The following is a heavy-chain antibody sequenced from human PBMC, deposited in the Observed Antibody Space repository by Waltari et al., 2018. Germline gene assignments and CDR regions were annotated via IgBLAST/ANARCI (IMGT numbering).Heavy chain of an antibody. D-gene: IGHD6-6*01. CDR1: GGSFSGYY. CDR2: INHSGST. J-gene: IGHJ4*02. CDR3: ARGRIAARPGLDY. V-gene: IGHV4-34*01. Sequence: QVQLQQWGAGLLKPSETLSLTCAVYGGSFSGYYWRWLRQPPGKGLEWIGEINHSGSTNYNPSLKSRVTISVDTSKNQFSLKLSSVTAADTAVYYCARGRIAARPGLDYWGQGTLVTVSS.